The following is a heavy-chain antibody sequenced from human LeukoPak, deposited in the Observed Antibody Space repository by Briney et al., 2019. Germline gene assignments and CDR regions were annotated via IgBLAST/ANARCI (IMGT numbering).Heavy chain of an antibody. CDR2: INHSGST. CDR1: GGSFSGYY. J-gene: IGHJ5*02. D-gene: IGHD3-22*01. V-gene: IGHV4-34*01. CDR3: ARRITMIVVVFNWFDP. Sequence: SGTLSLTCAVYGGSFSGYYWSWIRQPPGKGLEWIGEINHSGSTNYNPSLKSRVTISVDTSKNQFSLKLSSVTAADTAVYYCARRITMIVVVFNWFDPWGQGTLVTVSS.